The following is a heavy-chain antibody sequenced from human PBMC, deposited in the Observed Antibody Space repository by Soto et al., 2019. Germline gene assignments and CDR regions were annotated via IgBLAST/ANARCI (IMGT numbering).Heavy chain of an antibody. J-gene: IGHJ3*02. D-gene: IGHD3-22*01. CDR1: GGSISSSSYY. Sequence: LQLQESGPGLVKPSETLSLTCTVSGGSISSSSYYWGWIRQPPGKGLEWIGSIYYSGSTYYNPSLKSRVTISVDTSKNQFSLKLSSVTAADTAVYYCARVCYYDSSGYYRDAFDIWGQGTMVTVSS. CDR3: ARVCYYDSSGYYRDAFDI. V-gene: IGHV4-39*01. CDR2: IYYSGST.